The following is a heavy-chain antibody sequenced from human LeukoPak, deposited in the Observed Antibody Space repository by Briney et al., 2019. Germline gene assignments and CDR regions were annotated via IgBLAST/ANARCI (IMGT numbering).Heavy chain of an antibody. CDR2: VDLEDGET. V-gene: IGHV1-69-2*01. Sequence: ASVKVSCKVSGYTFTDYYMHWVQRAPGKGLEWMGLVDLEDGETIYAEKFQGRVTITADTSTDTAYMELSRLRSEDTAVYYCVKSTSEWLRLGGYFDYWGQGTLVTVSS. CDR3: VKSTSEWLRLGGYFDY. J-gene: IGHJ4*02. D-gene: IGHD5-12*01. CDR1: GYTFTDYY.